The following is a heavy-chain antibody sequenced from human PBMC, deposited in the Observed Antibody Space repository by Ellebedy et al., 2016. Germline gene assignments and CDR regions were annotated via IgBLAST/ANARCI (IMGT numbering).Heavy chain of an antibody. J-gene: IGHJ3*02. D-gene: IGHD2-2*01. CDR1: GYTFTGYY. V-gene: IGHV1-69*13. CDR2: IIPIFGTA. Sequence: SVKVSXKASGYTFTGYYMHWVRQAPGQGLEWMGGIIPIFGTANYAQKFQGRVTITADESTSTAYMELSSLRSEDTAVYYCAREGGYCSSTSCYQGDAFDIWGQGTMVTVSS. CDR3: AREGGYCSSTSCYQGDAFDI.